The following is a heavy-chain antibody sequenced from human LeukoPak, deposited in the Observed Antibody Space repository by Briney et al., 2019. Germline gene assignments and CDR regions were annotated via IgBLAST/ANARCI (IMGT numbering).Heavy chain of an antibody. CDR1: GGSISSSSYY. J-gene: IGHJ2*01. Sequence: PETLSLTCTVSGGSISSSSYYWGWIRQPPGKGLEWIGSIYYSGSTYYNPSLKSRVTISVDTSKNQFSLKLSSVTAADTAVYYCATTVVKRYFDLWGRGTLVTVSS. CDR2: IYYSGST. CDR3: ATTVVKRYFDL. D-gene: IGHD4-23*01. V-gene: IGHV4-39*01.